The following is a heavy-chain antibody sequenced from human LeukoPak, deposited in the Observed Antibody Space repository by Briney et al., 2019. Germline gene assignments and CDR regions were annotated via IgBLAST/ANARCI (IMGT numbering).Heavy chain of an antibody. Sequence: GGSLRLSCAASGFTFGSSAMSWVRQAPGKGPEWVSTFSRSGTDTYYADSVRGRFTIFRDNSKNTLYLQMNSLRAEDTAVYYCAKGSPGSWYYFDYWGQGTLVTVSS. J-gene: IGHJ4*02. CDR1: GFTFGSSA. CDR3: AKGSPGSWYYFDY. D-gene: IGHD6-13*01. V-gene: IGHV3-23*01. CDR2: FSRSGTDT.